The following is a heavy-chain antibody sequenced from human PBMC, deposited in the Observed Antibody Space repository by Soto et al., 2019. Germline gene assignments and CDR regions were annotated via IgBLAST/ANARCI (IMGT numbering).Heavy chain of an antibody. CDR3: ARKQFAWDP. J-gene: IGHJ5*02. Sequence: TSETRSRTCTVSGGSISSYYWSWILQPPGKGLEWIGYIYYSWSTNYNPSLKSRVTISVDTSKNQFSLKLSSVPAADPAVYHCARKQFAWDPWGQGTLVTVSS. D-gene: IGHD6-6*01. V-gene: IGHV4-59*01. CDR2: IYYSWST. CDR1: GGSISSYY.